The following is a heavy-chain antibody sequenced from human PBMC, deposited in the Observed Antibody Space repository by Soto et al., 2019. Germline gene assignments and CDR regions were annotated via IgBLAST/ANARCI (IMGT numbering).Heavy chain of an antibody. CDR2: IYHTGTT. J-gene: IGHJ5*02. D-gene: IGHD2-2*01. CDR1: GGSISSIDYF. V-gene: IGHV4-30-4*01. CDR3: ARVMAAMQNWLDP. Sequence: SETLSLTCSVSGGSISSIDYFWSWIRQPPGKGREWMGFIYHTGTTYSNPPLRSRVTISIDTSKSQFSMKLNSVTAADTAVYCWARVMAAMQNWLDPWGQGTLVTVSS.